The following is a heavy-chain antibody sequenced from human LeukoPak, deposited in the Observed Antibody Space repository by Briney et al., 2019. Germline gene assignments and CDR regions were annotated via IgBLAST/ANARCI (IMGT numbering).Heavy chain of an antibody. CDR1: GFTFDDYA. CDR2: ISWNSGSI. J-gene: IGHJ4*02. CDR3: AKDADSSGYYGVGFDY. Sequence: GGSLRLSCAASGFTFDDYAMHWVRQAPGKGLEWVSGISWNSGSIGYADSVMGRFTISRDNAKNSLYLQMNSLRAEDTALYYCAKDADSSGYYGVGFDYWGQGTLVTVSS. V-gene: IGHV3-9*01. D-gene: IGHD3-22*01.